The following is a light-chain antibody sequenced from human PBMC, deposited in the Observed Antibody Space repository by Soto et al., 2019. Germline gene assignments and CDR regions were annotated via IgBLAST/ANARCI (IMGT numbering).Light chain of an antibody. CDR1: QSVSNNY. Sequence: EIVLTQSPVTLSLSPGERATLSCRASQSVSNNYLAWYQQKPGQAPRLLIYGASSRATGIPDRFSGSGSGTDFALTISRLEPEDFAVYHCQQYGGSPWTFGQGTKVDIK. V-gene: IGKV3-20*01. CDR2: GAS. CDR3: QQYGGSPWT. J-gene: IGKJ1*01.